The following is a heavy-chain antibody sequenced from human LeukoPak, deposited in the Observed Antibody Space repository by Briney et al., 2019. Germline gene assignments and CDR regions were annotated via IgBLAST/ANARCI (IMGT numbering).Heavy chain of an antibody. D-gene: IGHD6-13*01. V-gene: IGHV4-61*02. CDR1: GGSISSGSYY. CDR3: ARDPRGIGAAGKNAFDN. Sequence: PSETLSLTCTVSGGSISSGSYYWSWIRQPAGKGLEWIGRIYTSGSTNYNPSLKSRVTISVDTSKNQFSLKLSSVTAADTAVYYCARDPRGIGAAGKNAFDNWGQGTMVTVSS. J-gene: IGHJ3*02. CDR2: IYTSGST.